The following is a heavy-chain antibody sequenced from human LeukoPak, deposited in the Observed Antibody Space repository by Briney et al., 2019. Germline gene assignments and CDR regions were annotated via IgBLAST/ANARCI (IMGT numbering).Heavy chain of an antibody. CDR1: GGSFSGYY. Sequence: PSETLSLTCAVHGGSFSGYYWSWIRQPPGKGLEWIGEINHSGSTNYNPSLKSRVTISVDTSKNQFSLKLSSVTAADTAVYYCASRRSGWVGYYYYGMDVWGQGTTVTVSS. CDR2: INHSGST. J-gene: IGHJ6*02. CDR3: ASRRSGWVGYYYYGMDV. D-gene: IGHD6-19*01. V-gene: IGHV4-34*01.